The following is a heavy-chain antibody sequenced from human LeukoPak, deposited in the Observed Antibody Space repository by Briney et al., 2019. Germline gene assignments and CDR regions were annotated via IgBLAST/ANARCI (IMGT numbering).Heavy chain of an antibody. CDR1: GDSINNYY. V-gene: IGHV4-59*01. CDR3: ARVVRGAVTFNRFDP. CDR2: VAYSGNS. D-gene: IGHD4-17*01. J-gene: IGHJ5*02. Sequence: PSETLSLTCTVSGDSINNYYWSWLRQTPGEGLEWIGFVAYSGNSNYNPSLESRVTISIDTSKNQFSLKLNSVTAADTAMYYSARVVRGAVTFNRFDPWGQGTLVTVHS.